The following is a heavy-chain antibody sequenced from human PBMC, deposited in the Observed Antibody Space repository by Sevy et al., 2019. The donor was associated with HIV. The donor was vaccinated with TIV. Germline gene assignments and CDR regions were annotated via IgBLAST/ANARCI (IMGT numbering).Heavy chain of an antibody. CDR3: AREWGGGGCYSCYYYGMDV. J-gene: IGHJ6*02. CDR2: IKQDGSEK. CDR1: GFTFSSYW. V-gene: IGHV3-7*01. Sequence: GGSLRLSCAASGFTFSSYWMSWVRQAPGKGLEWVANIKQDGSEKYYVDSVKGRFTISRDNAKNSLYLQMNSLRAEDTAVYYCAREWGGGGCYSCYYYGMDVWGQGTTVTVSS. D-gene: IGHD2-15*01.